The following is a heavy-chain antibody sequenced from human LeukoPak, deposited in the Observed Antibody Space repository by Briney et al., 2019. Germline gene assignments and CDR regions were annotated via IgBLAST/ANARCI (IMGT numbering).Heavy chain of an antibody. D-gene: IGHD1-26*01. Sequence: SVKVSCKASGGTFSSYAISWVRQAPGQGLEWMGRIIPILGIANYAQKFQGRVTITADKSTSTAYMELSSLRSDDTAVYYCARETFSGSYEDDAFDIWGQGTMVTVSS. CDR1: GGTFSSYA. V-gene: IGHV1-69*04. CDR2: IIPILGIA. J-gene: IGHJ3*02. CDR3: ARETFSGSYEDDAFDI.